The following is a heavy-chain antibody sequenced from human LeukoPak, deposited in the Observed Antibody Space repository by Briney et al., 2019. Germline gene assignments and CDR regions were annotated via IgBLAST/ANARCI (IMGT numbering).Heavy chain of an antibody. CDR3: ARGNYDSGSYYSTSYWYFDL. Sequence: SETLSLTCTVSGGSISDYYWHWIRQPPGKGLEWIGYIYYSGSTNYNPSLKSRVTISVDTSKNQFSLNLNSVTAADTAVYYCARGNYDSGSYYSTSYWYFDLWGRGTLVTVSS. CDR2: IYYSGST. CDR1: GGSISDYY. V-gene: IGHV4-59*01. J-gene: IGHJ2*01. D-gene: IGHD3-22*01.